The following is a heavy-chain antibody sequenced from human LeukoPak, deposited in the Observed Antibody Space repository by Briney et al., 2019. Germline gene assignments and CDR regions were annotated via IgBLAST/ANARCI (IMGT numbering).Heavy chain of an antibody. J-gene: IGHJ4*02. CDR2: INPTGGST. CDR1: GYTFTSYY. CDR3: ASYYDSSGYYLDY. V-gene: IGHV1-46*01. Sequence: ASVKVSCKASGYTFTSYYMHWVRQAPGQGLEWMGLINPTGGSTGYAQKFQGRVTITADKSTSTAYMELSSLRSEDTAVYYCASYYDSSGYYLDYWGQGTLVTVSS. D-gene: IGHD3-22*01.